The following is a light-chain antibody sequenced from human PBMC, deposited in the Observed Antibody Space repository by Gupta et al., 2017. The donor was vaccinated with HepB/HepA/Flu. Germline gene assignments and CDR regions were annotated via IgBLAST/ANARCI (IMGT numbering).Light chain of an antibody. Sequence: DIQMTQSPSSLSASVGDRVTITCQASQDISNYLNWYQQKPGKAPKLLIYDASNLETGVPSRFSGSGSGTDFTFTISSLHPEDIATYYCQQYDNLACSFGQGTKLEIK. V-gene: IGKV1-33*01. CDR1: QDISNY. CDR3: QQYDNLACS. CDR2: DAS. J-gene: IGKJ2*04.